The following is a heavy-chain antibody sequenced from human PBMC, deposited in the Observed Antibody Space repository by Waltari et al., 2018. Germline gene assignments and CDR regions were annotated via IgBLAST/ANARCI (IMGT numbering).Heavy chain of an antibody. CDR3: ARGRFYDERSSGYYYGGIDY. V-gene: IGHV4-34*01. J-gene: IGHJ4*02. Sequence: QVQLQQWGAGLLKPSETLSLTCAVYGGSFSGYYWSWIRQPPGKGLEWIGEINHSGSTNYHPSLKSRVTISVDTAKNQFSLKLSSVTAADTAVYYCARGRFYDERSSGYYYGGIDYWGQGTLVTISS. CDR2: INHSGST. D-gene: IGHD3-22*01. CDR1: GGSFSGYY.